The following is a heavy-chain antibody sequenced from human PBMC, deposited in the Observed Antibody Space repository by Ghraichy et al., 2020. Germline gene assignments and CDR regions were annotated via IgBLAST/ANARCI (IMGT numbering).Heavy chain of an antibody. J-gene: IGHJ4*02. V-gene: IGHV4-34*01. Sequence: ESLNISCAVYGGSFSGYYWSWIRQPPGKGLEWIGEINHSGSTNYNPSLKSRVTISVDTSKNQFSLKLSSVTAADTAVYYCARGLRGLRYFDWLSPYFDYWGQGTLVTVSS. CDR3: ARGLRGLRYFDWLSPYFDY. CDR2: INHSGST. D-gene: IGHD3-9*01. CDR1: GGSFSGYY.